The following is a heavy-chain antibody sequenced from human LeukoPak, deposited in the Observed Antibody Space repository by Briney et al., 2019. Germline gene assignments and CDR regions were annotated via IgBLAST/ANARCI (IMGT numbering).Heavy chain of an antibody. Sequence: PSETLSLTCAVYGGSFSGYYWSWIRQPPGKGLEWIGEINHSGSTNYNPSLKSRVTISVDTSKNQFSLKLSSVTAADTAVYYCARVASVSEHDYSNYLRDYWGQGTLVTVSS. J-gene: IGHJ4*02. V-gene: IGHV4-34*01. CDR3: ARVASVSEHDYSNYLRDY. D-gene: IGHD4-4*01. CDR1: GGSFSGYY. CDR2: INHSGST.